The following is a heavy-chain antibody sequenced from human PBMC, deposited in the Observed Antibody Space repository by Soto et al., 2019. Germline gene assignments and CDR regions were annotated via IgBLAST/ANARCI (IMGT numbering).Heavy chain of an antibody. CDR2: IKPSGGST. V-gene: IGHV1-46*01. CDR3: ANSLFATIRGTLYYYYGMDV. CDR1: GYTFTSYY. J-gene: IGHJ6*02. Sequence: ASVKVSCKASGYTFTSYYMHWVRQAPGQGLEWMGIIKPSGGSTSYAQKFQGRVTMTRDTSTSTVYMELISLRSDDTAVYYFANSLFATIRGTLYYYYGMDVWGQGTTVTVSS. D-gene: IGHD5-12*01.